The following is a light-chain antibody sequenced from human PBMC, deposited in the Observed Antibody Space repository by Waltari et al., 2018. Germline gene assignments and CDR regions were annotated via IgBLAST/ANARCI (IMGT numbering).Light chain of an antibody. CDR2: AVD. CDR3: SSYANSDTWV. Sequence: QSALTQPASVSGSPGQSITISCTGTSSDVGSHNYVSWYQQHPGNAPKLLISAVDTRPSGVSFRFSGSKSGNTASLTISGLQPEDEADYYCSSYANSDTWVFGGGTKLTVL. V-gene: IGLV2-14*03. J-gene: IGLJ3*02. CDR1: SSDVGSHNY.